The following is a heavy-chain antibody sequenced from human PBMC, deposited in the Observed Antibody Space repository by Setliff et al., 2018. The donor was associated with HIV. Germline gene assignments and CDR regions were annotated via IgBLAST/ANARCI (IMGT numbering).Heavy chain of an antibody. CDR2: IYYSGST. CDR3: ARDDYGSGSYFYYGMDV. V-gene: IGHV4-30-4*08. D-gene: IGHD3-10*01. Sequence: SETLSLTCTVSGGSISSSDYYWSWIRQPPGKGLEWIGYIYYSGSTYYNPSLKSRVTISVDTSKNQFSLKLSSVTAADTAVYYCARDDYGSGSYFYYGMDVWGQGTTVTVSS. CDR1: GGSISSSDYY. J-gene: IGHJ6*02.